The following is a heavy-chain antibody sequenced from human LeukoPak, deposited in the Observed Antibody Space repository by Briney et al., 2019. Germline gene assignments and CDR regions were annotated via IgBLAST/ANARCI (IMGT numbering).Heavy chain of an antibody. CDR1: GGSISSYY. J-gene: IGHJ6*03. V-gene: IGHV4-4*09. D-gene: IGHD6-6*01. CDR3: ARHIAARYFYYMDV. CDR2: IYTSGST. Sequence: SETLSLTCTVSGGSISSYYWSWIRQPPGKGLEWIGYIYTSGSTNYNPSLKSRVTISVDTSKNQFSLKLSSVTAADTAVYYCARHIAARYFYYMDVWGKGTTVTVSS.